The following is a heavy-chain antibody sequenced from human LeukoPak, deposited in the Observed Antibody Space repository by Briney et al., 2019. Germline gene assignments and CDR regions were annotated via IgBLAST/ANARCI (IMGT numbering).Heavy chain of an antibody. CDR1: GYTFTGYY. D-gene: IGHD2-2*01. Sequence: ASVKVSCKASGYTFTGYYMHWVRQAPGQGLEWMGWINPNSGGTNYAQKFQGRVTMTRNTSISTAYMELSSLRSEDTAVYYCARVSRVVVPAAIKGFDYWGQGTLVTVSS. V-gene: IGHV1-2*02. CDR2: INPNSGGT. CDR3: ARVSRVVVPAAIKGFDY. J-gene: IGHJ4*02.